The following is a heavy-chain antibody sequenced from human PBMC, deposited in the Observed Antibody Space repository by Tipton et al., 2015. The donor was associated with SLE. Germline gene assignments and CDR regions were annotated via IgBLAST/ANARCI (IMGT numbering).Heavy chain of an antibody. V-gene: IGHV6-1*01. J-gene: IGHJ4*02. D-gene: IGHD2-2*01. Sequence: GLVKPSQTLSLTCAISGDSVSTNSAAWTWIRQSPSRGLEWLGRTYYRSKWYSDYAVSVKSRITINPDTSKNQCSLQLNSVTPEDTAVYYCARVWGTGSRGVDYWGQGTLVTVSS. CDR3: ARVWGTGSRGVDY. CDR2: TYYRSKWYS. CDR1: GDSVSTNSAA.